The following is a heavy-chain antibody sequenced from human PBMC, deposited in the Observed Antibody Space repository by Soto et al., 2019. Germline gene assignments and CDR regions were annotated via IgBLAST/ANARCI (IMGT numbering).Heavy chain of an antibody. V-gene: IGHV3-23*01. Sequence: EVQLLESGGGLVQPGGSLRLSCAASGFTFSSYAMSWVRQAPGKGLEWVSAISGSGGSTYYADSVKGRFTISRDNSKNTLYLQMNSLRAEDTAVYYCAKLPTYYYDSSGPRNWFDPWGQGTLVTVSS. CDR3: AKLPTYYYDSSGPRNWFDP. J-gene: IGHJ5*02. CDR1: GFTFSSYA. D-gene: IGHD3-22*01. CDR2: ISGSGGST.